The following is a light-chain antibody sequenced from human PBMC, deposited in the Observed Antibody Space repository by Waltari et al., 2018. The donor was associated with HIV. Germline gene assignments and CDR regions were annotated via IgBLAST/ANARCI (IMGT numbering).Light chain of an antibody. CDR1: QNIGKT. V-gene: IGKV1-12*01. Sequence: DIQMTQSPSSVSVAVGGAVSINCRASQNIGKTLAWYQLKSNRAPRLLIYEASRLDDGVPARFSGSGSKSNFSLDITNLQPEDYGIYVCQHAKMFPHTFAGGTRVE. J-gene: IGKJ4*01. CDR3: QHAKMFPHT. CDR2: EAS.